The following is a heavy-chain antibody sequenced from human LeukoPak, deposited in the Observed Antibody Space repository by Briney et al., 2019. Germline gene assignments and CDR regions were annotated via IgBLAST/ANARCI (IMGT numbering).Heavy chain of an antibody. CDR1: GFTFSDYY. CDR3: ASSLSCYYYGSNWYFDL. CDR2: ISSSGSTI. D-gene: IGHD3-22*01. V-gene: IGHV3-11*01. Sequence: GGSLRLSCAASGFTFSDYYMSWIRQAPGKGLEWVSYISSSGSTIYYADSVKGRFTISRDNAKNSLYLQMNSLRAEDTAVYYCASSLSCYYYGSNWYFDLWGRGTLVTVSS. J-gene: IGHJ2*01.